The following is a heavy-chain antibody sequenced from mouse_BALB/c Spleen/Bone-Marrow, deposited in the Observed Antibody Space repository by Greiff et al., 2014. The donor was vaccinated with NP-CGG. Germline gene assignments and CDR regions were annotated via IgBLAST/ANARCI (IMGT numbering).Heavy chain of an antibody. CDR2: IYPGSGNT. V-gene: IGHV1-77*01. Sequence: QVQLQQSGAELARPGASVELSCKASGYTFTDYYINWVKQRTGQGLEWIGEIYPGSGNTYYNEKFKGKATLTADKSSSTAYMQLSSLTSEDSAVYFCARDWDYYAMDYWGQGTSVTVSS. J-gene: IGHJ4*01. CDR1: GYTFTDYY. D-gene: IGHD4-1*01. CDR3: ARDWDYYAMDY.